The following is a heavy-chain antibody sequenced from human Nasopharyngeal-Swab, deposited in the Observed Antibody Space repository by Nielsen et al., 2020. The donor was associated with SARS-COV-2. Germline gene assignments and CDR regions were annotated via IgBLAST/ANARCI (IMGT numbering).Heavy chain of an antibody. CDR3: AAGSYSSSYYYYYYMDV. D-gene: IGHD6-13*01. V-gene: IGHV1-8*01. J-gene: IGHJ6*03. Sequence: ASVKVSCKASGYTFTSYDINWVRQATGQGLEWMGWMNPNSGNTGYAQKFQERVTITRDMSTSTAYMELSSLRSEDTAVYYCAAGSYSSSYYYYYYMDVWGKGTTVTVSS. CDR2: MNPNSGNT. CDR1: GYTFTSYD.